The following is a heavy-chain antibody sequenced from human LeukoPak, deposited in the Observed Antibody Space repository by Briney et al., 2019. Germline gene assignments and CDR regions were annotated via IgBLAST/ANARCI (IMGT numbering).Heavy chain of an antibody. V-gene: IGHV5-51*01. D-gene: IGHD6-13*01. J-gene: IGHJ4*02. CDR3: ARLIAAAGTVLDF. CDR1: GYSFSNYW. Sequence: GESLQISCKGSGYSFSNYWIGWVRQMPGNGLEWMGIILPVDSETRYSPSFQGQVTISADKSITTAYLQWSSLKASDTAMYYCARLIAAAGTVLDFWGQGTLVTVSS. CDR2: ILPVDSET.